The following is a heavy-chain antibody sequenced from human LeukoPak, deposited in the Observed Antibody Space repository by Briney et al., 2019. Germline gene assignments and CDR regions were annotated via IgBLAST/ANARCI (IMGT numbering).Heavy chain of an antibody. CDR2: IYTSGST. V-gene: IGHV4-4*07. D-gene: IGHD3-22*01. CDR3: ARTPSDSSGYYFNFDY. CDR1: GGSISSYY. J-gene: IGHJ4*02. Sequence: PSETLSLTCTVSGGSISSYYWSWIRQPAGKGLDWIGRIYTSGSTNYNPSLKSRVTISVDKSKNQFSLKLSSVTAADTAVYYCARTPSDSSGYYFNFDYWGQGTLVTVSS.